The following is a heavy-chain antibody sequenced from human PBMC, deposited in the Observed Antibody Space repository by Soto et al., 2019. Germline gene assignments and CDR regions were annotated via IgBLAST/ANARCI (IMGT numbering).Heavy chain of an antibody. CDR1: VFTFSSYG. CDR3: ASDSRYFTGEAQDY. V-gene: IGHV3-33*01. D-gene: IGHD3-9*01. CDR2: IWYDGSNK. J-gene: IGHJ4*02. Sequence: GRSLRLSCAASVFTFSSYGMQLVRQAPCKGLEWVAVIWYDGSNKYYADSVTGRFTISRDNSKNTLYLQMNSLRAEDTAVYYCASDSRYFTGEAQDYWGEGNLVTVSS.